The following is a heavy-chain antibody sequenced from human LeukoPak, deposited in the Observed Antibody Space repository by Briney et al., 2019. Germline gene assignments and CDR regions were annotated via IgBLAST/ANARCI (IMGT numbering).Heavy chain of an antibody. CDR3: ARTDGYIDY. Sequence: ASVKVSCKASGYTFTSYGISWVRQAPGQGLEWMGRIIPIFGTANYAQKFQGRVTITTDESTSTAYMELSSLRSEDTAVYYCARTDGYIDYWGQGTLVTVSS. V-gene: IGHV1-69*05. D-gene: IGHD5-24*01. CDR2: IIPIFGTA. CDR1: GYTFTSYG. J-gene: IGHJ4*02.